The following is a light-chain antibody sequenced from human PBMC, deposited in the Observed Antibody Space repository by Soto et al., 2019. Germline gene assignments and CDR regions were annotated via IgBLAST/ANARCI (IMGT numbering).Light chain of an antibody. V-gene: IGKV3-15*01. Sequence: EIVMTQSPATLSVSPGERATLSCGASQSVSSNLAWYQQKPGQAPRLLIYGASTRATGIPARFSGSGSGTEFTLTISSLQSEDFAVYYCQQYNNWPRTFGQGTK. CDR1: QSVSSN. CDR2: GAS. J-gene: IGKJ1*01. CDR3: QQYNNWPRT.